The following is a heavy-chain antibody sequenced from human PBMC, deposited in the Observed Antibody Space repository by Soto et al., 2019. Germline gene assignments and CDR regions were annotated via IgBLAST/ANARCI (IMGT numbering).Heavy chain of an antibody. CDR3: ARRSSGWYFDY. Sequence: EVQLLESGGGLVQPGGSLRLSCAASGFTFSSYAMSWVRQAPGKGLEWVSAISGSGGSTYYADSVKGRFTISRDNSKNTLYLQTNTLRAEDTAVYYCARRSSGWYFDYWGQGTLVTVSS. D-gene: IGHD6-19*01. CDR2: ISGSGGST. J-gene: IGHJ4*02. V-gene: IGHV3-23*01. CDR1: GFTFSSYA.